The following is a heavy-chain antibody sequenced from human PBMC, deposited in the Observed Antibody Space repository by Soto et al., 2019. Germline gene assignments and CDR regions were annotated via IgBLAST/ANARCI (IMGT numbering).Heavy chain of an antibody. V-gene: IGHV1-18*04. J-gene: IGHJ4*02. Sequence: QVQLVQSGAEVKKPGASVKVSCKASGYTFTSYGISWVRQAPGQGLEWMGWISAYNGNTNYAQKLQGRVTMTTDTSTSTANMERRSLRSDDTAVYYCARDRAGYCSGGSCSLFDYWGQGTLVTVSS. CDR1: GYTFTSYG. CDR3: ARDRAGYCSGGSCSLFDY. D-gene: IGHD2-15*01. CDR2: ISAYNGNT.